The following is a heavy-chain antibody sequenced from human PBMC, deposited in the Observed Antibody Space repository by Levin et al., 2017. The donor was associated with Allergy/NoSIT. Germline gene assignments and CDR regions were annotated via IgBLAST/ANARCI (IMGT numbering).Heavy chain of an antibody. V-gene: IGHV1-69*01. CDR1: GGTFSSYA. CDR3: ARAGAAADPTLPVDV. CDR2: IIPIFGTA. D-gene: IGHD6-13*01. Sequence: KISCKASGGTFSSYAISWVRQAPGQGLEWMGGIIPIFGTANYAQKFQGRVTITADESTSTAYMELSSLRSEDTAVYYCARAGAAADPTLPVDVWGQGTTVTVSS. J-gene: IGHJ6*02.